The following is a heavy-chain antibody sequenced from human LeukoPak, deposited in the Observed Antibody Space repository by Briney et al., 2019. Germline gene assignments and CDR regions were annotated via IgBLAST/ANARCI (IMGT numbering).Heavy chain of an antibody. CDR3: ARDRHTAMVYYYYYMDV. CDR1: GFTFGDYA. V-gene: IGHV3-21*04. D-gene: IGHD5-18*01. CDR2: ISPSSHYI. J-gene: IGHJ6*03. Sequence: PGGSLRVFCTASGFTFGDYAMSWFRQAPGKGLEWVSSISPSSHYIYYADSVRGRFTISRDNARHSLYPQMNSLRDEDTAVYYCARDRHTAMVYYYYYMDVWGTGTTVTVSS.